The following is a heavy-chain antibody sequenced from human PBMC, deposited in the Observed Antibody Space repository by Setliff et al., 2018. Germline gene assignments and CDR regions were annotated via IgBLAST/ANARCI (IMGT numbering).Heavy chain of an antibody. Sequence: SETLSLTCTVYGGSFSDYYWAWIRQPPGKGLEWTGSIYYRGSTFIYPSLRSRVTISADTSKNQFSLKLTSVTAADTAMYYCAGVYGENDLPDIWGQGTMVTVSS. CDR2: IYYRGST. CDR3: AGVYGENDLPDI. CDR1: GGSFSDYY. V-gene: IGHV4-34*11. J-gene: IGHJ3*02. D-gene: IGHD4-17*01.